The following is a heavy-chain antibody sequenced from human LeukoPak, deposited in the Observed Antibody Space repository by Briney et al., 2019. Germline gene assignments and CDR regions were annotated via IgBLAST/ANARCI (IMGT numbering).Heavy chain of an antibody. J-gene: IGHJ3*01. Sequence: GGSLRLSCAASGFNFIDYTMNWVRQAPGKGLEWVPSITSTGRYIFYADSLKGRFTISRDNAKKSLYLQMNSLRAEDTAVYYCARLRNVGGNPHPFNVWGQGTTVTVSS. CDR1: GFNFIDYT. D-gene: IGHD4-23*01. CDR3: ARLRNVGGNPHPFNV. V-gene: IGHV3-21*01. CDR2: ITSTGRYI.